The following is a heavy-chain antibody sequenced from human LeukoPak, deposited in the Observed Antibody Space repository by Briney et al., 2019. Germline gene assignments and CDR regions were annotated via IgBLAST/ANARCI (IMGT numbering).Heavy chain of an antibody. CDR3: ARDLSANGNYGYYFDY. Sequence: SETLSLTCTVSGGSISSYYWSWIRQPPGKGLEWIGYIYYSGSTNYNPSLKSRVTISVDTSKNQFSLKLSPVTAADTAVYYCARDLSANGNYGYYFDYWGQGTLVTVSS. CDR2: IYYSGST. J-gene: IGHJ4*02. V-gene: IGHV4-59*12. CDR1: GGSISSYY. D-gene: IGHD4-11*01.